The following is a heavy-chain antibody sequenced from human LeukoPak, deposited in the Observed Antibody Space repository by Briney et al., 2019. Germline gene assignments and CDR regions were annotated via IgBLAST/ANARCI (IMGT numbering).Heavy chain of an antibody. J-gene: IGHJ4*02. D-gene: IGHD1-20*01. CDR2: IKSKADGETI. V-gene: IGHV3-15*07. Sequence: GRSLRLSCAASGFTFTNAWMNWVRQAAGKGLEWVGRIKSKADGETIDYAAPVKGRFTFSRDDSKNMLYLQMNSLKSEDTAVYYCSTLTSRGLSDSWGQGTLVTVSS. CDR3: STLTSRGLSDS. CDR1: GFTFTNAW.